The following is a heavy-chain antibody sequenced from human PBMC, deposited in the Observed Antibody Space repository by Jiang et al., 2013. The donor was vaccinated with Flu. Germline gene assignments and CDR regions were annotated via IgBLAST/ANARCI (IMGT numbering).Heavy chain of an antibody. CDR1: GYTFTGYY. V-gene: IGHV1-2*02. Sequence: KVSCKASGYTFTGYYMHWVRQAPGQGLEWMGWINPNSGGTNYAQKFQGRVTMTRDTSISTAYMELSRLRSDDTAVYYCASFLSSSKLYYGMDVWGQGTTVTVSS. J-gene: IGHJ6*02. CDR3: ASFLSSSKLYYGMDV. D-gene: IGHD2-2*01. CDR2: INPNSGGT.